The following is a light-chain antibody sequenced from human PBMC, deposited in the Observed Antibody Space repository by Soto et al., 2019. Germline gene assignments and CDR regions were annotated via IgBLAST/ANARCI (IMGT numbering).Light chain of an antibody. CDR2: AAS. CDR1: QDIRNG. J-gene: IGKJ1*01. Sequence: AVQMTQSPSSLSASVGDRFTITCRASQDIRNGLGWYQQKPGKAPELLIYAASSLQSGVPSRFSGSASGTDFTLTISSLQPEDFATYYCLQDHIYPWTFGQGTKVEI. CDR3: LQDHIYPWT. V-gene: IGKV1-6*01.